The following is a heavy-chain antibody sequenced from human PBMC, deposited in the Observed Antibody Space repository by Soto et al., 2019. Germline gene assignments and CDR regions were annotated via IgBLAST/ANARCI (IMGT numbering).Heavy chain of an antibody. D-gene: IGHD3-3*01. J-gene: IGHJ3*02. CDR3: ARLKTYYDFWSGYRTTEDAFDI. Sequence: SETLSLTCTVSGGSISSYYWSWIRQPQGKGLEWIGYIHYSGSTNYNPSLKSRVTISVDTSKNQFSLKLSSVTAADTAVYYCARLKTYYDFWSGYRTTEDAFDIWGQGTMVTVSS. CDR1: GGSISSYY. CDR2: IHYSGST. V-gene: IGHV4-59*01.